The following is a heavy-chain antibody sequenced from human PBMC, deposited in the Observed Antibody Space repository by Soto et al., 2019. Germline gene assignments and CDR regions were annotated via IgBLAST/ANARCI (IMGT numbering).Heavy chain of an antibody. Sequence: GGSLRLSCAASGFTFSSYSMNWVRQAPGKGLEWVSSISSSSSYIYYADSVKGRSTISRDNAKNSLYLQMNSLRAEDTAVYYCASSQWLVRDYYYGMDVWGQGTTVTVSS. CDR2: ISSSSSYI. J-gene: IGHJ6*02. CDR3: ASSQWLVRDYYYGMDV. V-gene: IGHV3-21*01. CDR1: GFTFSSYS. D-gene: IGHD6-19*01.